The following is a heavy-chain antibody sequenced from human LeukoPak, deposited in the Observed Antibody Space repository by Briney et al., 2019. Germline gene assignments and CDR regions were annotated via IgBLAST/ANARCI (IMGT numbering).Heavy chain of an antibody. V-gene: IGHV3-23*01. Sequence: GGSLRLSCAASGFTFSSYAMSWVRQAPGKGLEWVSAISGSGGSTYYADSVKGRFTISRDNSKNTLCLQMNSLRAEDTAVYYCASGVIDFNFDYWGQGTLVTVSS. D-gene: IGHD3/OR15-3a*01. J-gene: IGHJ4*02. CDR2: ISGSGGST. CDR1: GFTFSSYA. CDR3: ASGVIDFNFDY.